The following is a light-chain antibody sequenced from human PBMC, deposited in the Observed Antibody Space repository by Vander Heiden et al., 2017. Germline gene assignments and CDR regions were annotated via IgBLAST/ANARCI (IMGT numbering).Light chain of an antibody. J-gene: IGLJ1*01. CDR2: NNN. CDR3: AAWEDSLNVHYV. Sequence: QSVLTQPPSASGTPGQRVTISCSGSSSNIGSDTVNWYQQLPGAAPKLLIYNNNRRHAGVPDRFSGSKSGTSASLAISGLQSEDEADDYCAAWEDSLNVHYVFGTGTKVTVL. CDR1: SSNIGSDT. V-gene: IGLV1-44*01.